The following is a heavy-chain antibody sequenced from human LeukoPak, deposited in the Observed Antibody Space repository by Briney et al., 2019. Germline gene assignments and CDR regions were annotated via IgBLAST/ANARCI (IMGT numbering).Heavy chain of an antibody. V-gene: IGHV5-51*01. D-gene: IGHD2-2*01. CDR1: RYSFTSYW. J-gene: IGHJ4*02. CDR2: IYSGDSDT. CDR3: ARSRPADY. Sequence: EESLKLYCKGYRYSFTSYWIGWVRQMPGKGLEWMGIIYSGDSDTRYSPSFQGQVTISADKSINTAYLQWSSLKASDTAMYYGARSRPADYWGQGTLVTVSS.